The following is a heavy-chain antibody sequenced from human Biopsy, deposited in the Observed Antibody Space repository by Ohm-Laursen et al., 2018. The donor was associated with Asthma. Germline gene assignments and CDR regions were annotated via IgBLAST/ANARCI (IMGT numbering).Heavy chain of an antibody. CDR3: ARGVVYGGDSYAEYFQH. J-gene: IGHJ1*01. V-gene: IGHV4-39*07. D-gene: IGHD4-23*01. CDR2: IYYSGTT. Sequence: GTLSLTCTVSGASSITTTNYWAWIRQPPGERLEWVGSIYYSGTTIYNWSLKSRLSLSVDTSRNQFSLRLRSVTAADTAVYYCARGVVYGGDSYAEYFQHWGQDTLVTVSS. CDR1: GASSITTTNY.